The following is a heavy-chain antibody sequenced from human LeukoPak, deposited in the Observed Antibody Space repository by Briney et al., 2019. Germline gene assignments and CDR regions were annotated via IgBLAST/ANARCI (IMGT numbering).Heavy chain of an antibody. J-gene: IGHJ5*02. CDR3: ARVGMATITNWFDP. D-gene: IGHD5-24*01. CDR1: GGSFSGYY. Sequence: PSETLSLTCAVYGGSFSGYYWSWIRQPPGKGLEWIGGINHSGSTNYNPSLKSRVTISVDTSKNQFSLKLSSVTAADTAVYYCARVGMATITNWFDPWGQGTLVTVSS. V-gene: IGHV4-34*01. CDR2: INHSGST.